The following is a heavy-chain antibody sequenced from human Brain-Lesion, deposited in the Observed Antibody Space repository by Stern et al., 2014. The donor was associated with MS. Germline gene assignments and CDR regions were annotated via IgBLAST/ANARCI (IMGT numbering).Heavy chain of an antibody. Sequence: QVQLVQSGPGLVKPSQTLSLTCNVSGDSISSGDNYWSWIRPSPGKGLEGIGYIYYIGSTFYNPSLKSRVTISVDTSQNQFSLRLSSVTAADTAVYYCARGESSRYYYYFDYWGQGTLVTVSS. CDR2: IYYIGST. CDR3: ARGESSRYYYYFDY. CDR1: GDSISSGDNY. J-gene: IGHJ4*02. D-gene: IGHD3-22*01. V-gene: IGHV4-30-4*01.